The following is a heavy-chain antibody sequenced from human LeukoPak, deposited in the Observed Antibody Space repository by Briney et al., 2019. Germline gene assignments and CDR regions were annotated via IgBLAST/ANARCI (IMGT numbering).Heavy chain of an antibody. Sequence: PGGSLRLSCAASGFTFSNYGMHWVRQAAGKGLEWVAFIRYDGSNKYYTDSVKGRFTISRDNSKNTLYLQMNSLRAEDTAVYYCAVEVATEYYFDYWGQGTLVTVSS. CDR3: AVEVATEYYFDY. CDR1: GFTFSNYG. J-gene: IGHJ4*02. V-gene: IGHV3-30*02. D-gene: IGHD5-12*01. CDR2: IRYDGSNK.